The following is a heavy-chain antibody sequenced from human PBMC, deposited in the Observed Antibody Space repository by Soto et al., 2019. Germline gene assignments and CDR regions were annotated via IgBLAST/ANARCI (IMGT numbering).Heavy chain of an antibody. D-gene: IGHD6-13*01. CDR2: IYSGGGT. J-gene: IGHJ6*03. V-gene: IGHV3-66*01. CDR1: GFSVSTNY. Sequence: EGQVVESGGGLVQPGGSLRLSCVASGFSVSTNYMSWVRQAPGKGLEWVSVIYSGGGTYYGDSVKGRFIISRYNSKNTLYLQMNSLRDGYTAVYFCARKKIAERPPYLDVWGKGPTVTVSS. CDR3: ARKKIAERPPYLDV.